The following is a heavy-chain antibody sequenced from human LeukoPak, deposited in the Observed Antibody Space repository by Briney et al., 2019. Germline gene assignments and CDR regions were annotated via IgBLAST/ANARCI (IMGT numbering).Heavy chain of an antibody. J-gene: IGHJ4*02. CDR2: IYSDGST. CDR3: ARHIWFDY. CDR1: GFTFSSYA. V-gene: IGHV3-66*04. Sequence: GGSLRLSCAASGFTFSSYAMSWVRQAPGKGLEWVSVIYSDGSTYYADSVKGRLTISRDNSKNTLFLQMNSLRAEDTAVYYCARHIWFDYWGQGTLVTVSS. D-gene: IGHD3-16*01.